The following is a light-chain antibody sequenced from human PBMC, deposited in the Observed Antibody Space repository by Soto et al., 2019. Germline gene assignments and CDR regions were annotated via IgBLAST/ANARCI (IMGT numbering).Light chain of an antibody. J-gene: IGKJ5*01. Sequence: EIVLTQSPLSLPVTPGEPASISCRSSQSLLPSNGYNYVDWYLQKPGQSPQLLIDLVSNRASGVPDRFSGSGAGTDFTLKISRVEAEDVGLYDCMQALHTPLTFGQGTRVEIK. CDR3: MQALHTPLT. CDR2: LVS. CDR1: QSLLPSNGYNY. V-gene: IGKV2-28*01.